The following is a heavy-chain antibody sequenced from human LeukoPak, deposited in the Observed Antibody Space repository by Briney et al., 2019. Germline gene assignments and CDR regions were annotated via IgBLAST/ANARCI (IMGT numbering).Heavy chain of an antibody. J-gene: IGHJ4*02. CDR1: GFTFSSHW. CDR2: ISNSGDAT. V-gene: IGHV3-23*01. CDR3: AKAPPYKKYFDY. Sequence: GGSLRLSCAASGFTFSSHWMHWVRQAPGKGLEWVSTISNSGDATYYADSVKGRFTISRDNSKNTLYLQMNSLRAEDTAVYYCAKAPPYKKYFDYWGQGTLVTVSS. D-gene: IGHD1-1*01.